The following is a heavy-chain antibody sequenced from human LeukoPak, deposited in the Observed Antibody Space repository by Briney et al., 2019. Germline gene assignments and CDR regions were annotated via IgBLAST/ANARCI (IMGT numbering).Heavy chain of an antibody. J-gene: IGHJ6*02. Sequence: PGRSLRLSCAASGFTFDDYAMHWVRQAPGKGLEWVSGISWNSGSIGYADSVKGRFTISRDNAKNSLYLQMNSLRAEDTALYYCAKGQFYDILTDYGMDVWGQGTTVTVSS. D-gene: IGHD3-9*01. CDR1: GFTFDDYA. CDR3: AKGQFYDILTDYGMDV. V-gene: IGHV3-9*01. CDR2: ISWNSGSI.